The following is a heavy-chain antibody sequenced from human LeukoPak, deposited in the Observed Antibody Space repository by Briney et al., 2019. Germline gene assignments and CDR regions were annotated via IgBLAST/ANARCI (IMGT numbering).Heavy chain of an antibody. V-gene: IGHV1-69*13. CDR3: ARDRGSSGYDFLFDY. J-gene: IGHJ4*02. CDR1: GGTFSSYA. Sequence: VASVKVSCKASGGTFSSYAISWVRQAPGQGLEWMGGIIPIFGTANYAQKFQGRVTIAADESTSTAYMELSSLRSEDTAVYYCARDRGSSGYDFLFDYWGQGTLVTVSS. CDR2: IIPIFGTA. D-gene: IGHD3-22*01.